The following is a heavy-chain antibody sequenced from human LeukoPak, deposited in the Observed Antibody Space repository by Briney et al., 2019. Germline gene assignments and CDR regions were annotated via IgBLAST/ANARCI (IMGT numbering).Heavy chain of an antibody. CDR2: IYHSGST. CDR3: ARDRFGPPDYYDTFYGMDV. Sequence: PSGTLSLTCAVSGGSISSSNWWSWVRQPPGKGLEWIGEIYHSGSTNYNPSLKSRVTISVDKSKNQFSLRLSSVTAADTAVYYCARDRFGPPDYYDTFYGMDVWGQGTTVTVSS. J-gene: IGHJ6*02. CDR1: GGSISSSNW. V-gene: IGHV4-4*02. D-gene: IGHD3-22*01.